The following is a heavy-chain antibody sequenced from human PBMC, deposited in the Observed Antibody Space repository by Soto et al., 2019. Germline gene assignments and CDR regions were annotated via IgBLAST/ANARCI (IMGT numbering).Heavy chain of an antibody. Sequence: LSLTCTVSGGSISSYYWSWIRQPPGKGLEWIGYIYYSGSTNYNPSLKSRVTISVDTSKNQFSLKLSSVTAADTAVYYCARDSAYCTNGVCYKNYYYYGMDFWGQGTTVTVSS. CDR1: GGSISSYY. D-gene: IGHD2-8*01. CDR2: IYYSGST. CDR3: ARDSAYCTNGVCYKNYYYYGMDF. J-gene: IGHJ6*02. V-gene: IGHV4-59*01.